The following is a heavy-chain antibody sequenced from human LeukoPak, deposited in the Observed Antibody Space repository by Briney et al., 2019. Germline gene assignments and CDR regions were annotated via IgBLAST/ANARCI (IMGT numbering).Heavy chain of an antibody. J-gene: IGHJ4*02. Sequence: TSETLSLTCTVSGASVSSTSYYWSWIRQPPGKGLEWVGFLSYNMHSDYNPSLKSRVTISVDTSKNQFSLRLSSVTAADTAIYYYARVAASGTMPDYWGQGTLVTVSS. D-gene: IGHD6-13*01. V-gene: IGHV4-61*01. CDR3: ARVAASGTMPDY. CDR1: GASVSSTSYY. CDR2: LSYNMHS.